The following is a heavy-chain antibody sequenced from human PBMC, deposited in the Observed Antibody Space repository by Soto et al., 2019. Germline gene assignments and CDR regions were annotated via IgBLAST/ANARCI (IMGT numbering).Heavy chain of an antibody. Sequence: QVQLQESGPGLVEPSPTLSLTCTVSGDSISNGYYTWSWIRQPPGKDLEWIGHIYNSVNTYINPSLKSRVTISADTSKNQFSLKLSSVTAADTAVYYCARGPSGDKVDYWGQGTLVTVSS. D-gene: IGHD3-10*01. J-gene: IGHJ4*02. CDR2: IYNSVNT. V-gene: IGHV4-30-4*01. CDR1: GDSISNGYYT. CDR3: ARGPSGDKVDY.